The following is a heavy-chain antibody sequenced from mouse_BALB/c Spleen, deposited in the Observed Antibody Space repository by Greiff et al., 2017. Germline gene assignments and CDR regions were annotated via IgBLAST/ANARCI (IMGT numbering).Heavy chain of an antibody. CDR3: ARQDLGYDRAMDY. V-gene: IGHV3-2*02. CDR2: ISYSGST. Sequence: VQLKESGPGLVKPSQSLSLTCTVTGYSITSDYAWNWIRQFPGNKLEWMGYISYSGSTSYNPSLKSRISITRDTSKNQFFLQLNSVTTEDTATYYCARQDLGYDRAMDYWGQGTSVTVSS. J-gene: IGHJ4*01. D-gene: IGHD2-14*01. CDR1: GYSITSDYA.